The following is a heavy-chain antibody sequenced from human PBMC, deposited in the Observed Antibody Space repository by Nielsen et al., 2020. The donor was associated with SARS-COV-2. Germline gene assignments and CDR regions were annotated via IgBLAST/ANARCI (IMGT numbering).Heavy chain of an antibody. CDR2: INPSGSGT. V-gene: IGHV3-74*01. J-gene: IGHJ6*03. CDR3: AGGADFWSGTQKYYMDV. CDR1: RFTFSSTY. D-gene: IGHD3-3*01. Sequence: GESLKISCAASRFTFSSTYMDWVRQAPGQGLVWVSRINPSGSGTAYADSVKGRFAVSRDNAGNTVVLQIHSLRVEDTAVYYCAGGADFWSGTQKYYMDVWGKGTTVIVSS.